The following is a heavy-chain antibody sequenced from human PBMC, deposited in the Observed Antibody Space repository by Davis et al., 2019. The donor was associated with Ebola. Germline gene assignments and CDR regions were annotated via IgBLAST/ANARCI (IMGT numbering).Heavy chain of an antibody. CDR1: EFTFSSYT. CDR3: ARDSMIVVAYGGYFQH. J-gene: IGHJ1*01. CDR2: ISSSGGST. D-gene: IGHD3-22*01. V-gene: IGHV3-23*01. Sequence: GGSLRLSCAASEFTFSSYTMGWVRQAPGKGLEWVSGISSSGGSTYYADSVKGRFTISRDNAKNSLYLQMNSLRAEDTAVYYCARDSMIVVAYGGYFQHWGQGTLVTVSS.